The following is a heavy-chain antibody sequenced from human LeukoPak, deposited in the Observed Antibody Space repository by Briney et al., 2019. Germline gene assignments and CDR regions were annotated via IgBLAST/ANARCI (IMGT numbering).Heavy chain of an antibody. CDR3: AREVTAVAGTGSSDY. Sequence: GGSLRLSCAASGFTLRSYAMSWVRQAPGKGLEWVSRISGTDGSTYYADSVKGRFTISRDNSKNTLYLQMNSLRAEDTAVYYCAREVTAVAGTGSSDYWGQGTLVTVPS. D-gene: IGHD6-19*01. J-gene: IGHJ4*02. CDR2: ISGTDGST. CDR1: GFTLRSYA. V-gene: IGHV3-23*01.